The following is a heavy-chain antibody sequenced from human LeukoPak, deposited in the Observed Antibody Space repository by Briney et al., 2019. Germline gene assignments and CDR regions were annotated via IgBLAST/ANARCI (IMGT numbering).Heavy chain of an antibody. J-gene: IGHJ3*01. CDR2: ISSSSSYT. CDR1: GFTFSDCY. V-gene: IGHV3-11*06. Sequence: PGGSLRLSCAASGFTFSDCYMSWIRQAPGKGLGWVSYISSSSSYTNYADSVKGRFTISRDNAKNSLYLQMNSLRAEDTAVYYCARMEYSSSWYSPWGQGTMVTVSS. D-gene: IGHD6-13*01. CDR3: ARMEYSSSWYSP.